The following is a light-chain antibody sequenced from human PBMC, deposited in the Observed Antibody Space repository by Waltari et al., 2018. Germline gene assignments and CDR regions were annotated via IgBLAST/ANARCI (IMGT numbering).Light chain of an antibody. V-gene: IGKV1-8*01. J-gene: IGKJ2*01. CDR3: QQYYSYPV. CDR1: QGISSY. Sequence: AIRMTQSPSSLSASTGDRVTITCRASQGISSYLAWYQQKPGKAPKLLIYAASTLQSGVPSRFSGSGSGTDFTLTIGCLQSEDFATYYCQQYYSYPVFGQGTKLEIK. CDR2: AAS.